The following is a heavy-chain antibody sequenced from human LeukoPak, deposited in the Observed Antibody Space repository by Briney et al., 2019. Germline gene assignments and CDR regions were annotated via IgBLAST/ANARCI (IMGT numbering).Heavy chain of an antibody. V-gene: IGHV3-73*01. J-gene: IGHJ4*02. CDR1: GFTFSGSA. CDR2: IRDKANSYAT. CDR3: TRWDCTTTGCYPFDY. D-gene: IGHD2-2*01. Sequence: QTGGSLRLSCAASGFTFSGSAIHWVRQASGKGLEWVGRIRDKANSYATAYIASVKGRFTISSDDSKNTAYLQMSSLKTEDTAVYYCTRWDCTTTGCYPFDYWGQGTLVTVSS.